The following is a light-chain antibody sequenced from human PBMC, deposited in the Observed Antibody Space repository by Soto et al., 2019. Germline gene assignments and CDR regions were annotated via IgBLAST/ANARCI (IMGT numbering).Light chain of an antibody. V-gene: IGKV3-20*01. Sequence: EIVLTQSPGTVSLSPGDRATLSCRASQSISANYLAWYQQKPGQAPRLRIYVVSIRATGIPDRFAGSGSGPDFTLTISRLEPEDFAVYYCHQYGVLPKTFGQGTTVEIK. CDR2: VVS. J-gene: IGKJ1*01. CDR3: HQYGVLPKT. CDR1: QSISANY.